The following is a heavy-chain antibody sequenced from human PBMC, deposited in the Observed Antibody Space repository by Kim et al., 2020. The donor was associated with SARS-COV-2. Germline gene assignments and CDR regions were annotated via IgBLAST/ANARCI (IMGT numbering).Heavy chain of an antibody. D-gene: IGHD6-13*01. Sequence: KGRFTISRDNAKNSLYLQMNSLRAEDTALYYCAKEGNRRNPIAAAAFFDYWGQGTLVTVSS. CDR3: AKEGNRRNPIAAAAFFDY. J-gene: IGHJ4*02. V-gene: IGHV3-9*01.